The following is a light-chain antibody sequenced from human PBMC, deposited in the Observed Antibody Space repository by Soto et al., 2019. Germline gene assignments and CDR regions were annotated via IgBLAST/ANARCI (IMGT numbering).Light chain of an antibody. V-gene: IGKV3-11*01. CDR2: DAS. CDR3: KQRRT. J-gene: IGKJ1*01. Sequence: EIVLTQSPATLSLSPGERATLSCRASQSVSRYLAWYQQKPGQAPRLLIYDASNRATGIPARFSGSGSGTDFTLTISSLEPEDFAVYYCKQRRTFGQGTKVYIK. CDR1: QSVSRY.